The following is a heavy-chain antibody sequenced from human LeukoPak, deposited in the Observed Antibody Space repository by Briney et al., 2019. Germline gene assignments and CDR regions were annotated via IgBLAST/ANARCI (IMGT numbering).Heavy chain of an antibody. V-gene: IGHV1-69*13. CDR2: IIPIFGTA. Sequence: WASVKVSCKASGGTFSSYAISWVRQAPGQGLEWMGGIIPIFGTANYAQKFQGRVTITADEPTSTAYMELSSLRSEDTAVYYCARGSPRYCSGGSYLDYFDYWGQGTLVTVSS. J-gene: IGHJ4*02. D-gene: IGHD2-15*01. CDR1: GGTFSSYA. CDR3: ARGSPRYCSGGSYLDYFDY.